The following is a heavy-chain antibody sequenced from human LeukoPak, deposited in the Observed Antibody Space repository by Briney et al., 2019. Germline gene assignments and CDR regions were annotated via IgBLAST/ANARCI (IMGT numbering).Heavy chain of an antibody. CDR2: ISSSSSYI. CDR3: ARSLDLVPAAPDY. V-gene: IGHV3-21*01. CDR1: GFTFSSYS. D-gene: IGHD2-2*01. Sequence: GSLRLSCAASGFTFSSYSMNWVRQAPGKGLEWVSSISSSSSYIYYADSVKGRFTISRDNAKNSLYLQMNSLRAEDTAVYYCARSLDLVPAAPDYWGQGTLVTVSS. J-gene: IGHJ4*02.